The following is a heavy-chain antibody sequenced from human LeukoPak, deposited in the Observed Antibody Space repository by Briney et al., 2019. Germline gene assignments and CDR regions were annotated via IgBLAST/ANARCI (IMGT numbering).Heavy chain of an antibody. CDR1: GYTFTSYG. CDR2: ISAYNGNT. V-gene: IGHV1-18*01. D-gene: IGHD2-21*02. CDR3: ATAVTADYYYYYMDV. Sequence: ASVKVSCKASGYTFTSYGISWVRQAPGQGLEWMGWISAYNGNTNYAQKLQGRVTMTTDTSTSTDYMELRSLRSDDTAVYYCATAVTADYYYYYMDVWGKGTTVTISS. J-gene: IGHJ6*03.